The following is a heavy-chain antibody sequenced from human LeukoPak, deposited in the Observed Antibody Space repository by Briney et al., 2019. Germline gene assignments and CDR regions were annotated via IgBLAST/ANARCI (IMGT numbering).Heavy chain of an antibody. CDR2: IYDRGPA. J-gene: IGHJ5*01. CDR1: GYAITSGGFS. D-gene: IGHD3-10*01. CDR3: ARSRQASGLFNS. Sequence: SETLSLTCPVSGYAITSGGFSWNWIRQPPGKGLEWIGCIYDRGPAYYNPSLKSRFTISVDRPKNQFFLNVTSLTAADTAVYYCARSRQASGLFNSWGQGTLVVVSS. V-gene: IGHV4-30-2*01.